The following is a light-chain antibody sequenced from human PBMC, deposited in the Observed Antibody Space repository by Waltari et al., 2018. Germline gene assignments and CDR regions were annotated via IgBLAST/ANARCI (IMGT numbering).Light chain of an antibody. Sequence: DVVMTQSPLSLPVTLGQPASISCRSSQSLVHSDGKTYLDWFHQRPGQSPRRLIYKVSNRDSGVQDRFSGSGSGTEFTLNINRVEAEDVGVYYCMQGTHWPWTFGQGTKVEIK. CDR3: MQGTHWPWT. CDR1: QSLVHSDGKTY. J-gene: IGKJ1*01. CDR2: KVS. V-gene: IGKV2-30*02.